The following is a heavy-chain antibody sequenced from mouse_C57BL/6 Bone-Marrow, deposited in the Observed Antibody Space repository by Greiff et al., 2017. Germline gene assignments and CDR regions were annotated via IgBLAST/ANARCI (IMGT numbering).Heavy chain of an antibody. CDR1: GYSITSDY. V-gene: IGHV3-8*01. J-gene: IGHJ2*01. D-gene: IGHD3-3*01. CDR2: ISYSGST. Sequence: EVQLQESGPGLAKPSQTLSLTCSVTGYSITSDYWNWIRKFPGNKLEYIGYISYSGSTYNNPSIKSRISITTDTPNNQYYLQFNSVTTEDTATYYCARRQTWLGVDYWGPGTTLTVSS. CDR3: ARRQTWLGVDY.